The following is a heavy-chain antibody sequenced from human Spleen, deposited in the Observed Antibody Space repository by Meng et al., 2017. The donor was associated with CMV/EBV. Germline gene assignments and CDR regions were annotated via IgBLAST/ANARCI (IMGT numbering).Heavy chain of an antibody. CDR3: ARRPTGIDY. D-gene: IGHD2-8*02. J-gene: IGHJ4*02. Sequence: QVQIQRWVEGLLNPSATMSLNWAVNGGSLSGAYWNWIRQPPGKGLEWIGEIIHGGSPSYNPSLKSRVTISIDTSKNQLSLMLSSVTAADTAVYYCARRPTGIDYWGQGTLVTVSS. V-gene: IGHV4-34*12. CDR2: IIHGGSP. CDR1: GGSLSGAY.